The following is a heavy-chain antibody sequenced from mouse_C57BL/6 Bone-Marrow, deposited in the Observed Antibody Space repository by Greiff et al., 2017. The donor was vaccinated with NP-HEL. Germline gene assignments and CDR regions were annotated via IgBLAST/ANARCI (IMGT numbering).Heavy chain of an antibody. CDR2: IYPGSGST. Sequence: QVQLKQPGAELVKPGASVKMSCKASGYTFTSYWITWVKQRPGQGLEWIGDIYPGSGSTNYNEKFKSKATLTVDTSSSTAYMQLSSLTSEDSAVYYCARLDVRVLYGNLYYAMDYWGQGTSVTVSS. CDR3: ARLDVRVLYGNLYYAMDY. J-gene: IGHJ4*01. D-gene: IGHD2-1*01. V-gene: IGHV1-55*01. CDR1: GYTFTSYW.